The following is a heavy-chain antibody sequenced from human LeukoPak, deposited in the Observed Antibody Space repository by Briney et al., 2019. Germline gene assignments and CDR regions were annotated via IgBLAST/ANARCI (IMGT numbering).Heavy chain of an antibody. CDR1: GGSISSYY. J-gene: IGHJ3*02. Sequence: SETLSLTCTVSGGSISSYYWSWIRRPPGKGLEWIGYIYYSGIANYNPSLKSRVTISVDTSKNQFSLKLSSVTAADTAVYYCARRTGSDAFDIWGQGTMVTVSS. CDR3: ARRTGSDAFDI. CDR2: IYYSGIA. V-gene: IGHV4-59*08. D-gene: IGHD3/OR15-3a*01.